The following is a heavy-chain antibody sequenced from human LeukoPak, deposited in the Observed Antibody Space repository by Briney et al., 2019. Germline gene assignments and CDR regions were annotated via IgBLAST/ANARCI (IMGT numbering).Heavy chain of an antibody. CDR2: MYYSGST. V-gene: IGHV4-31*03. Sequence: PSETLSLTCTVSGGSISRGGYYWSWIREHPGKGLEGIGYMYYSGSTYYNPSLKSRVTISVDTSKTQFSLKLSSVTAADTAVYYCARENSNYDHYYSYYYMDVWGKWTTVTVSS. CDR3: ARENSNYDHYYSYYYMDV. D-gene: IGHD4-11*01. CDR1: GGSISRGGYY. J-gene: IGHJ6*03.